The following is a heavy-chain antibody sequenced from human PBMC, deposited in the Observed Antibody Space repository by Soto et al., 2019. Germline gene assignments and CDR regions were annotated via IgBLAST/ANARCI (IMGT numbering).Heavy chain of an antibody. CDR2: MNPNSGNT. CDR1: GYTFTSYD. CDR3: ARDHLPQRGYYGMDV. Sequence: ASVKVSCKASGYTFTSYDINWVRQATGQGLEWMGWMNPNSGNTGYAQKLQGRVTMTTDTSTSTAYMELRSLRSDDTAVYYCARDHLPQRGYYGMDVWGQGTTVTVSS. J-gene: IGHJ6*02. V-gene: IGHV1-8*01. D-gene: IGHD6-25*01.